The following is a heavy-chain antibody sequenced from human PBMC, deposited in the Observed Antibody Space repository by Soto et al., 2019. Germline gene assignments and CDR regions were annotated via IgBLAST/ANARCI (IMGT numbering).Heavy chain of an antibody. V-gene: IGHV5-51*01. CDR3: ARDSRGYSYGYGADYYYGMDV. Sequence: GESLKISCKGSGYSFTSYWIGWVRQMPGKGLEWMGIIYPGDSDTRYSPSFQGQVTISADKSISTAYLQWSSLKASDTAMYYCARDSRGYSYGYGADYYYGMDVWGQGTTVTVSS. CDR1: GYSFTSYW. J-gene: IGHJ6*02. D-gene: IGHD5-18*01. CDR2: IYPGDSDT.